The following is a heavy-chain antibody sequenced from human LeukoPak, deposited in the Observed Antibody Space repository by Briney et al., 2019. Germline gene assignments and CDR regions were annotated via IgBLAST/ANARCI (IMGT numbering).Heavy chain of an antibody. V-gene: IGHV3-7*01. CDR1: GLTFRSYW. Sequence: PGGSLRLSCTFSGLTFRSYWMNWVRQAPGKGLEWVANINPCGNEIRSVDSVKGRSIISRDNAKKSLDLQVRSLRVEDTAVYYCMCWGTDNHWGQGILVTVSS. J-gene: IGHJ4*02. D-gene: IGHD7-27*01. CDR2: INPCGNEI. CDR3: MCWGTDNH.